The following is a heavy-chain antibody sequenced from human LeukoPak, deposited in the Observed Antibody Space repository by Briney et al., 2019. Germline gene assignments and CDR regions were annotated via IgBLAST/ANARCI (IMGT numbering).Heavy chain of an antibody. CDR3: ARGGYYYDSSGYRH. J-gene: IGHJ4*02. CDR1: GGSFSGYY. V-gene: IGHV4-34*01. D-gene: IGHD3-22*01. CDR2: INHSGST. Sequence: SETLSLTCAVYGGSFSGYYWSWIRQPPGKGLEWIGEINHSGSTNYNPSLKSRVTIPVDTSKSQFSLKLSSVTAADTAVYYCARGGYYYDSSGYRHWGQGTLVTVSS.